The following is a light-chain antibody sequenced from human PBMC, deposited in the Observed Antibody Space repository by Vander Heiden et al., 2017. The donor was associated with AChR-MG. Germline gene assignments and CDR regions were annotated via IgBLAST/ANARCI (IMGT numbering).Light chain of an antibody. CDR1: SASLDNYKF. CDR2: FVH. V-gene: IGLV2-14*03. Sequence: QSALTQPASVSGSPGQSITISCTAASASLDNYKFVSVYQHHPGNSPELILYFVHTRPSGVASRFSGSKSGSTAALTISGVQPEDEAEYYCASYTGSDSPFVLFGGGTNLIVL. J-gene: IGLJ2*01. CDR3: ASYTGSDSPFVL.